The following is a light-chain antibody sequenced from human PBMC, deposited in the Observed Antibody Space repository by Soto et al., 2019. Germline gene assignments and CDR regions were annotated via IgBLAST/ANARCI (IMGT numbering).Light chain of an antibody. CDR1: QSVSSSY. CDR3: HQFGYSPWT. J-gene: IGKJ1*01. Sequence: EVVLTQSPDTLSLSPGERATLSCRASQSVSSSYLAWYQQKPGQAPRLVIYGASSRATGIPDRFSGSGSGTDFTLTISRLEAEDFAVYYCHQFGYSPWTFGQGTKVEFK. CDR2: GAS. V-gene: IGKV3-20*01.